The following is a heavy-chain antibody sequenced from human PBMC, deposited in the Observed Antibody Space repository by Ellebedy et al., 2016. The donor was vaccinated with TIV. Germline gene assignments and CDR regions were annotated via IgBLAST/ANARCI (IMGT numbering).Heavy chain of an antibody. J-gene: IGHJ4*02. CDR2: ITPIFGTA. Sequence: SVKVSCXASGGTFSTNAISWVRQAPGQGLEWMGGITPIFGTANYAEKFQGRVAITADKSTTTAYMELSSLRFDDTAVYFCAREDNGGNSSDGYWGQGTLVTVSS. V-gene: IGHV1-69*06. CDR3: AREDNGGNSSDGY. CDR1: GGTFSTNA. D-gene: IGHD4-23*01.